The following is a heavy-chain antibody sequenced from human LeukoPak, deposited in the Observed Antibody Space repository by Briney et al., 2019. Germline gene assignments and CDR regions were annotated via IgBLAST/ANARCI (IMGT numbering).Heavy chain of an antibody. J-gene: IGHJ4*02. Sequence: GGSLRLSCAASGFTFSTYSMNWVRQAPGKGLEWVSYISSSSNTIYYADSVKGRFTISRDNAKNSLYLQMNSLRAEDTAVYYCARSRYHDSSGYYYDYWGQGTLVTVSS. V-gene: IGHV3-48*04. CDR1: GFTFSTYS. CDR2: ISSSSNTI. D-gene: IGHD3-22*01. CDR3: ARSRYHDSSGYYYDY.